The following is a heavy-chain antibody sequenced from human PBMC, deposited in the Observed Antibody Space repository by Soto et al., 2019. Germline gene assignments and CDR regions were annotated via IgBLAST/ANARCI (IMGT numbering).Heavy chain of an antibody. D-gene: IGHD6-13*01. CDR2: ISYDGSNK. J-gene: IGHJ6*02. Sequence: QVQLVESGGGVVQPGRSLRLSCAASGFTFSSYGMHWVRQAPGKGLEWVAVISYDGSNKYYADSVKGRFTISRDNSKNTLYLQMNTLTAEDTAVYYCAHGSAAGNYYYYSMDVWGQATTVTFSS. CDR3: AHGSAAGNYYYYSMDV. CDR1: GFTFSSYG. V-gene: IGHV3-30*03.